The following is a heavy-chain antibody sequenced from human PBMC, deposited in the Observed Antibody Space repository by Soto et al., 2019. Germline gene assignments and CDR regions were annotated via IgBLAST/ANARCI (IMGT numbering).Heavy chain of an antibody. CDR1: GDSVSSYY. CDR2: IYISGNT. V-gene: IGHV4-59*02. Sequence: QVQLQESGPGLVKPSETLSLSCTVSGDSVSSYYWSWIRQLPGRGLEWIGYIYISGNTTYNPSLKSRVTISRDTSKNQFSLNLKSVTAADTAVYYCARGVLRYYHYGMDVWGQGTTVTVSS. J-gene: IGHJ6*02. CDR3: ARGVLRYYHYGMDV.